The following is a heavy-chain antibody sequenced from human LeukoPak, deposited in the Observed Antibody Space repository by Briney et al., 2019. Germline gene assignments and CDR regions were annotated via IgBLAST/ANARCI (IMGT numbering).Heavy chain of an antibody. CDR3: ATAAQAYVNLYYFEY. CDR1: GYTLTELS. Sequence: ASVKVSCKVSGYTLTELSMHWVRQAPGKGLEGMGGFDPEDGATIYAQKFQGRVTMTEDTSTDTAYMELSSLRSEDTAVYYCATAAQAYVNLYYFEYWGQGTLVTVSS. V-gene: IGHV1-24*01. J-gene: IGHJ4*02. CDR2: FDPEDGAT. D-gene: IGHD3-16*01.